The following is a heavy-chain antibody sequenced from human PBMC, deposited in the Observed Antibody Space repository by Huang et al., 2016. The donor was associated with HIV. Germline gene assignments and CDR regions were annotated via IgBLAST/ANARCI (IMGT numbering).Heavy chain of an antibody. D-gene: IGHD3-3*01. V-gene: IGHV3-30*02. Sequence: QVQLVESGGGVVQPGGSLRLSCTASGFTFGSFGMHWVRQAQGKGLEWGAFIRYDGNNYYYADSVRGRFTISRDNSKDTLYLQMNRLRPDDSAVYYCAKDLTYTFGRHFDYWGRGTLVTVSS. CDR1: GFTFGSFG. CDR3: AKDLTYTFGRHFDY. J-gene: IGHJ4*02. CDR2: IRYDGNNY.